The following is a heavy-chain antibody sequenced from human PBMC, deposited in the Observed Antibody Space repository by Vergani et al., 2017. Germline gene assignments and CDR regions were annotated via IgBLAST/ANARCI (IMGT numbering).Heavy chain of an antibody. CDR2: ISSSRSYI. CDR3: ARAPKTRSNERGYYYYGMDV. V-gene: IGHV3-21*01. Sequence: EVQLVESGGGLVKPGGSLRLSCAASGFTFSSYSMNWVRQAPGKGLEWVSSISSSRSYIYYADSVKGRFTISRDNAKNSLYLQMNSLRAEDTAVYYCARAPKTRSNERGYYYYGMDVWGQGTTVTVSS. D-gene: IGHD1-1*01. J-gene: IGHJ6*02. CDR1: GFTFSSYS.